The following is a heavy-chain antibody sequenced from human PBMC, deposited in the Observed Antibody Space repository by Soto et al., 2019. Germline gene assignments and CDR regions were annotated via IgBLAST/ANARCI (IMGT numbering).Heavy chain of an antibody. CDR2: IYWDDDK. Sequence: QITLKESGPTLVKPTQTLTLTCTVSGFSLNTYGVGVGWIRQPPGKALEWLALIYWDDDKRYSPSLKSRLTITKDTSKNQVVLTMTNMDPVDTVTYYCARALCSWGAYYFDYWGQGTLVTVSS. CDR1: GFSLNTYGVG. J-gene: IGHJ4*02. D-gene: IGHD3-16*01. CDR3: ARALCSWGAYYFDY. V-gene: IGHV2-5*02.